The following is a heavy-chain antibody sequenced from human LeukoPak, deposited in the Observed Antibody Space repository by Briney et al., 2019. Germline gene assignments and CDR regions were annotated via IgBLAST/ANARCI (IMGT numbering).Heavy chain of an antibody. CDR3: ARVRASLDY. J-gene: IGHJ4*02. CDR2: ISTSGSTR. V-gene: IGHV3-48*03. Sequence: GGSLRLSCAASGFTFSSYEMNWVRQAPGKGLEWVSYISTSGSTRNYADSVQDRFTISRDNAENSLYLQMNSLRAEDTAVYYCARVRASLDYWGQGTLVTVSS. D-gene: IGHD3-10*01. CDR1: GFTFSSYE.